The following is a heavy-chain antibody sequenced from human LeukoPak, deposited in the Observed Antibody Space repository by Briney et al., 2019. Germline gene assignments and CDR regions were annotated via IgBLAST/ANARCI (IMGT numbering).Heavy chain of an antibody. V-gene: IGHV1-24*01. J-gene: IGHJ6*03. CDR2: FDPEDGET. D-gene: IGHD2-2*01. CDR1: GYTLTELS. Sequence: ASVKVSCKVSGYTLTELSMHWVRQAPRKGLEWMGGFDPEDGETIYAQKFQGRVTMTEDTSTDTAYMELSSLRSEDTAVYYCATSIVPAASEGYYYYMDVWGKGTTVTVSS. CDR3: ATSIVPAASEGYYYYMDV.